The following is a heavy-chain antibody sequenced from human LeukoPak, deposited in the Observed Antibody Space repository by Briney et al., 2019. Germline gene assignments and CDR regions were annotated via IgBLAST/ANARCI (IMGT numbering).Heavy chain of an antibody. CDR3: ARHGTSGTNLNWFDP. V-gene: IGHV4-59*01. CDR2: IYYSGST. D-gene: IGHD1-1*01. Sequence: PSETLSLTCTVSGGSISSYYWSWIRQPPGKGLEWIGYIYYSGSTNYNPSPKSRVTISVDTSKNQFSLKLSSVTAADTAVYYCARHGTSGTNLNWFDPWGQGTLVTVSS. CDR1: GGSISSYY. J-gene: IGHJ5*02.